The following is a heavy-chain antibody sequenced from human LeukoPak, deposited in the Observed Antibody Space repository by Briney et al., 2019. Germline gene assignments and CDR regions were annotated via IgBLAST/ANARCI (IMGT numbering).Heavy chain of an antibody. D-gene: IGHD4/OR15-4a*01. J-gene: IGHJ4*02. CDR3: VKDPNWDYGVFDY. Sequence: ASVKVSCKASGYTFTGYYMHWVRQAPGQGLEWMGWINPHSGDTSYAQKFQGRVTMTRDTSINTAYMELSRLRSDDTAVYYCVKDPNWDYGVFDYWGQGTLVTISS. CDR2: INPHSGDT. V-gene: IGHV1-2*02. CDR1: GYTFTGYY.